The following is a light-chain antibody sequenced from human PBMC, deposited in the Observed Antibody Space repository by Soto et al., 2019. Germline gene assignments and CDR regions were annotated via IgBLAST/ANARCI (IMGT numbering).Light chain of an antibody. CDR3: QTWDTVGV. CDR1: SGYSTYA. CDR2: LNSDGTH. J-gene: IGLJ2*01. V-gene: IGLV4-69*01. Sequence: QSVLTQSPSASASLGASVKLTCTLSSGYSTYAIAWHQQQPEKGPRFLMKLNSDGTHDKGDGIPDRFSGSTSGAERYLNISSLQSEDEADYYCQTWDTVGVFDGGTKVTVL.